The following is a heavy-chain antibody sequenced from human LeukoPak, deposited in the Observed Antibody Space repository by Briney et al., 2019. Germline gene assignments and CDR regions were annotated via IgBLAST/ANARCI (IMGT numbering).Heavy chain of an antibody. CDR3: VKDMGDYGDYVVHY. V-gene: IGHV3-43*02. D-gene: IGHD4-17*01. CDR1: GFRFDDFA. Sequence: GGSLRLSCAASGFRFDDFAMHWVRQAPGKGLEWVSLVGGNGGATYYADSVKGRFTISRDNSKNSLYQQMNSLRTDDTALYYCVKDMGDYGDYVVHYWGQGTLVSVSS. CDR2: VGGNGGAT. J-gene: IGHJ4*02.